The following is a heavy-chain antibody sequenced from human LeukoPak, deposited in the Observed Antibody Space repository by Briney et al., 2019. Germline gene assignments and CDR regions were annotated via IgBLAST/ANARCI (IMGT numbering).Heavy chain of an antibody. D-gene: IGHD4-11*01. CDR2: IYYSGST. CDR3: ARVTTVKTYYYYGMDV. J-gene: IGHJ6*02. Sequence: SETLSLTCTVSGGSISSSSYYWGWIRQPPGKGLEWIGCIYYSGSTYYNPSLKSRVTISVDTSKNQFSLKLSSVTAADTAVYYCARVTTVKTYYYYGMDVWGQGTTVTVSS. V-gene: IGHV4-39*01. CDR1: GGSISSSSYY.